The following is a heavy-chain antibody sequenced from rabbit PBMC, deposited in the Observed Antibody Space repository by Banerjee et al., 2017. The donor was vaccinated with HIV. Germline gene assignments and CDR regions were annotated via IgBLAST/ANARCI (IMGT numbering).Heavy chain of an antibody. J-gene: IGHJ4*01. Sequence: QEQLVESGGGLVQPEGSLTLTCTASGFSFSGSYWICWVRQAPVTGLEWIACIGAGSSGTTYYASWAKGRFTISKTSSTTVTLQMTSLTAADTATYFCARDAGYAGSNLWGPGTLVTVS. CDR3: ARDAGYAGSNL. V-gene: IGHV1S45*01. CDR1: GFSFSGSYW. CDR2: IGAGSSGTT. D-gene: IGHD4-2*01.